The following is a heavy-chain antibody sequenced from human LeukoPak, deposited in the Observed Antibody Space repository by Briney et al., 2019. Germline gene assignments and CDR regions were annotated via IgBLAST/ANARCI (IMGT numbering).Heavy chain of an antibody. CDR1: GFTFSSYG. D-gene: IGHD6-13*01. J-gene: IGHJ6*02. CDR3: ARDSPYSSSWYGFYYYDGMDV. Sequence: GGSLRLSCAASGFTFSSYGMHWIRQAPGKGLEWVAVIWYDGSNKYYADSVKGRFTISRDNSKNTLYLQMNSLRAEDTAVYYRARDSPYSSSWYGFYYYDGMDVWGQGTTVTVSS. V-gene: IGHV3-33*01. CDR2: IWYDGSNK.